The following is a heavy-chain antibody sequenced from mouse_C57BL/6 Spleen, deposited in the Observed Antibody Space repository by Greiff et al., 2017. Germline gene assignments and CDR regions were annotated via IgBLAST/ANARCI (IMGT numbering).Heavy chain of an antibody. J-gene: IGHJ1*03. CDR2: IYPGDGDT. D-gene: IGHD2-5*01. Sequence: VQLQQSGPELVKPGASVKISCKASGYAFSSSWMNWVKQRPGTGLEWIGRIYPGDGDTNYNGKFKGKATLTADKSSSTAYMQLSSLTSEDSAVYFCARRAYYSNYWYFDVWGTGTTVTVSS. CDR3: ARRAYYSNYWYFDV. V-gene: IGHV1-82*01. CDR1: GYAFSSSW.